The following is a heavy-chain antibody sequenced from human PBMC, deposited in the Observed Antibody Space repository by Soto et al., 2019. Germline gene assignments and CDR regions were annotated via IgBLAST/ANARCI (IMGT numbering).Heavy chain of an antibody. J-gene: IGHJ6*02. CDR2: IDWDDDK. CDR3: ARSGYYPYYYYGMDV. Sequence: SGPTLVNPTQTLTPTCTFSGFSLSTSGMCVSWIRQPPGKALEWLALIDWDDDKYYSTSLKTRLTISKDTSKNQVVLTMTNMDPVDTAAYYCARSGYYPYYYYGMDVWGQGTTVTVSS. D-gene: IGHD3-3*01. CDR1: GFSLSTSGMC. V-gene: IGHV2-70*01.